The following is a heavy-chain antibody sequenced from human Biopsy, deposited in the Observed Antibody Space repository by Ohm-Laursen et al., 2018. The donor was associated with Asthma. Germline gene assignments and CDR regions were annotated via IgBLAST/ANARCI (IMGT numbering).Heavy chain of an antibody. D-gene: IGHD6-6*01. J-gene: IGHJ6*02. CDR1: GGSISSGGY. Sequence: SHTLSLTCAVSGGSISSGGYLTWIRQPPGKCLEWIGYISHSGSTYFNPSLKSRVTISLDRTKSQFSLKLSSVTAADTALYYCARAQAAQYCYGMDVWGQGTTVIVSS. CDR2: ISHSGST. CDR3: ARAQAAQYCYGMDV. V-gene: IGHV4-30-2*01.